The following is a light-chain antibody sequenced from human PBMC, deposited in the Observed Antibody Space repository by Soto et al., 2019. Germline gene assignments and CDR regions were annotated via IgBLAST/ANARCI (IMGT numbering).Light chain of an antibody. Sequence: VLTQSPATLSFCPGERATLSFRASQTVRNNYLAWYQQKPGQAPRLLIDDASSRATGIPDRFSGGGSGTDFTLTISRLEPEDFAVYYCKQYGASPPLSFGGGSKVDIK. J-gene: IGKJ4*01. CDR1: QTVRNNY. CDR3: KQYGASPPLS. V-gene: IGKV3-20*01. CDR2: DAS.